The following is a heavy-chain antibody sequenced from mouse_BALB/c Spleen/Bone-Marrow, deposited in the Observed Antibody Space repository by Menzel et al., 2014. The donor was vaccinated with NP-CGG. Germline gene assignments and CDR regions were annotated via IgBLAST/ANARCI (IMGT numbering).Heavy chain of an antibody. CDR1: GFTFXDYY. CDR3: ARDRAARATGYYFDF. CDR2: IRNKANDYTT. D-gene: IGHD3-1*01. J-gene: IGHJ2*01. V-gene: IGHV7-3*02. Sequence: EVKLVESGGGLVQPGGSLRLSCATSGFTFXDYYMSWVRQPPGKALEWLGFIRNKANDYTTEYSASVKGRLTISRDNSQSILYLQMNTLRAEDSATYYCARDRAARATGYYFDFWGQGTTLTVSS.